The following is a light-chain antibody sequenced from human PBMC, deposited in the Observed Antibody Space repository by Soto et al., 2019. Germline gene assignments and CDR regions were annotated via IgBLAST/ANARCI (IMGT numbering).Light chain of an antibody. J-gene: IGLJ1*01. CDR1: SSNIGNNY. V-gene: IGLV1-51*01. CDR2: DNN. CDR3: GTWDSSLSAL. Sequence: QSVLTQPPSVSAAPGQKVTISCSGSSSNIGNNYVSWYQQFPGTAPKLLIYDNNKRPSGIPDRFSGSKSGASATLGITGLQTGDEADYYCGTWDSSLSALFGTGTKLTVL.